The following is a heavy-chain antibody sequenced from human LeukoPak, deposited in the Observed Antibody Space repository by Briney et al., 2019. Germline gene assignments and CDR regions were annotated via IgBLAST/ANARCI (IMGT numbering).Heavy chain of an antibody. D-gene: IGHD3-9*01. CDR2: IIPIFGTA. CDR1: GYTFTSYG. J-gene: IGHJ5*02. CDR3: ARDPSNDILSNWFDP. V-gene: IGHV1-69*13. Sequence: ASVKVSCKASGYTFTSYGISWVRQAPGQGLEWMGGIIPIFGTANYAQKFQGRVTITADESTSTAYMELSSLRSEDTAVYYCARDPSNDILSNWFDPWGQGTLVTVSS.